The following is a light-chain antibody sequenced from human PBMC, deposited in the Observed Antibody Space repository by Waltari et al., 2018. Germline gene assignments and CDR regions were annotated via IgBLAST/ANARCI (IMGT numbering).Light chain of an antibody. CDR1: QSVSSN. CDR3: QQYFDWPLYT. V-gene: IGKV3D-15*01. CDR2: GAT. Sequence: EVVITQSPATLSVSPGQRATLSCRASQSVSSNLAWYHQRPGQAPRLVIYGATTWATGIPARFTGRGSGTEFTLTISSLQSDDSGIYFCQQYFDWPLYTFGQGTKLEIK. J-gene: IGKJ2*01.